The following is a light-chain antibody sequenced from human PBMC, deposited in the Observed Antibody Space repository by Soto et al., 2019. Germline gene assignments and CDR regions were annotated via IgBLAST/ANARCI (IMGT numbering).Light chain of an antibody. J-gene: IGKJ1*01. V-gene: IGKV1-27*01. Sequence: DVQMTQSPSSLSAFVGDRVTITCRASQAISDYLAWYQQKPGKVPKLLIYAASTLHSGVPSRFSGSGSRTDFTLTISSLQPEDVATYYCQKYNNAPWTFGQGTKVEIK. CDR1: QAISDY. CDR3: QKYNNAPWT. CDR2: AAS.